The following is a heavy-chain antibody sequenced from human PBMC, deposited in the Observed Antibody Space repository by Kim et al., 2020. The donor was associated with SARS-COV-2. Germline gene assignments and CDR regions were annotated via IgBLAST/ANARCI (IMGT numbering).Heavy chain of an antibody. CDR1: GGSISSSNW. CDR3: ARDPGRGWRAYWYFDL. CDR2: IYHSGST. Sequence: SETLSLTCAVSGGSISSSNWWSWVRQPPGKGLEWIGEIYHSGSTNYNPSLKSRVTISVDKSKNQFSLKLSSVTAADTAVYYCARDPGRGWRAYWYFDLWGRGTLVTVSS. J-gene: IGHJ2*01. V-gene: IGHV4-4*02. D-gene: IGHD6-19*01.